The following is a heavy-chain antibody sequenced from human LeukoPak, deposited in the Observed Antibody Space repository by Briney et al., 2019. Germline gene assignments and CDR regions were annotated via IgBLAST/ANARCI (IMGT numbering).Heavy chain of an antibody. CDR1: GFTFSSYE. CDR2: ISSSGSTI. Sequence: GGSLRLSCAASGFTFSSYEMNWVRQAPGKGLEWVSYISSSGSTIYYADSVKGRFTISRDNAKNSLYLQMNSLRAEDTAVYYCAREGNYYDSSGYYSPGAFDIWGQGTMVTVSS. CDR3: AREGNYYDSSGYYSPGAFDI. D-gene: IGHD3-22*01. J-gene: IGHJ3*02. V-gene: IGHV3-48*03.